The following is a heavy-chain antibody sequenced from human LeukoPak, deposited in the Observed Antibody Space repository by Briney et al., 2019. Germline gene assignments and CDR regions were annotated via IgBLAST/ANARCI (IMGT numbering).Heavy chain of an antibody. J-gene: IGHJ4*02. CDR1: GFTFSSYA. D-gene: IGHD5-24*01. Sequence: GGSLRLSCAASGFTFSSYAMHWVRQAPGKGLEWVAVISYDGSNKYYADSVKGRFTISRDNSKNTLYLQMNSLRAEDTAVYYCAKEGVEMATIFYFDYWGQGTLVTVSS. CDR3: AKEGVEMATIFYFDY. CDR2: ISYDGSNK. V-gene: IGHV3-30-3*01.